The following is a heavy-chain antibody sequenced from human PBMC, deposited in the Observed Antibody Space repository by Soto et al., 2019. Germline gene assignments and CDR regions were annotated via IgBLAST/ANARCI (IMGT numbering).Heavy chain of an antibody. V-gene: IGHV1-69*06. J-gene: IGHJ6*02. CDR1: GGTFSNYA. Sequence: QVQLVQSGAEVKKPGSSVKVSCKASGGTFSNYAISWVRQAPGQGLEWMGGITPGFGAPKYAQRFQDRLTITADKSTITAYMDLSSVKSEDTAVYYCARCLFCRRGVYYYGMDVWGQGTTVTVSS. D-gene: IGHD3-3*01. CDR3: ARCLFCRRGVYYYGMDV. CDR2: ITPGFGAP.